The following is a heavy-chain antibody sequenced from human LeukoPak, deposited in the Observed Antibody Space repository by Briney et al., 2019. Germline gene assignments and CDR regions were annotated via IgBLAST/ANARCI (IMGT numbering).Heavy chain of an antibody. CDR2: INPNSGGT. CDR1: GYTFTGYY. J-gene: IGHJ4*02. D-gene: IGHD3-10*01. V-gene: IGHV1-2*02. Sequence: ASVKVSCKASGYTFTGYYMHWVRQAPGQGLEWMGWINPNSGGTNYAQKFQGRVTMTRDTSISTAYMELSRLRSDDTAVYYCARGTTYYYGSGSLDYWGQGTLVTVSS. CDR3: ARGTTYYYGSGSLDY.